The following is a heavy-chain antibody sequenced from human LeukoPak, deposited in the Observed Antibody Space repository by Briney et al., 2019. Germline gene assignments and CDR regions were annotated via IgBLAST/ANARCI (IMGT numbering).Heavy chain of an antibody. J-gene: IGHJ4*02. CDR3: ARTYYYDSSGYYSEPYFDY. CDR1: GYSFTSYW. V-gene: IGHV5-51*01. CDR2: IYPGDSDT. D-gene: IGHD3-22*01. Sequence: GESLKISCKASGYSFTSYWIGWVGQMPGKGLEWMGIIYPGDSDTRYSPSFQGQVTISADKSISTAYLQWSSLKASDTAMYYCARTYYYDSSGYYSEPYFDYWGQGTLVTVSS.